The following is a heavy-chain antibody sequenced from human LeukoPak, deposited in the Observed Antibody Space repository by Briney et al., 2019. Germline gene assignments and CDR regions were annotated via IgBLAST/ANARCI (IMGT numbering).Heavy chain of an antibody. CDR3: ARVGFLEWLSLFDY. V-gene: IGHV1-2*02. D-gene: IGHD3-3*01. CDR2: INPNSGGT. CDR1: GYTFTGYY. J-gene: IGHJ4*02. Sequence: ASVKVSCKASGYTFTGYYMHWVRQAPGQGLEWMGWINPNSGGTNYAQKFQGRVTMTRDTSISTAYMELSRLRSDDTAVYYCARVGFLEWLSLFDYWGQGTLVTVSS.